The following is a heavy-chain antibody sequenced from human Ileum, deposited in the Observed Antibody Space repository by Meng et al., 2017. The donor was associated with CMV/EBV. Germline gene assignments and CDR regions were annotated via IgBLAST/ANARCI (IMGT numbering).Heavy chain of an antibody. CDR1: GFTFSNYW. CDR3: LRGGAGNSYGQFDY. V-gene: IGHV3-74*01. Sequence: GESLKISCAASGFTFSNYWMHWVRQGPGKGLVWVSRIKTDGSSPSYADSVKDRFTISRDNAKNTLYLQMDSLRAEDTAVYYCLRGGAGNSYGQFDYWGQGTEVTVSS. D-gene: IGHD5-18*01. CDR2: IKTDGSSP. J-gene: IGHJ4*02.